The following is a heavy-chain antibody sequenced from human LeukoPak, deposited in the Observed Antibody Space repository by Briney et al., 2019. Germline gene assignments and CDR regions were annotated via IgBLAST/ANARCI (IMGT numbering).Heavy chain of an antibody. J-gene: IGHJ4*02. D-gene: IGHD1-26*01. Sequence: GGSLRLSCGASAFIFNIYGMLWVRQAPGKGLEWVALISYDGSNKYYADSVKGRFTISRDNSKNTLYLQMNSLRAEDTAVYYCAKEGSYGPNYRTSFDYWGQGTLVTVSS. V-gene: IGHV3-30*18. CDR3: AKEGSYGPNYRTSFDY. CDR2: ISYDGSNK. CDR1: AFIFNIYG.